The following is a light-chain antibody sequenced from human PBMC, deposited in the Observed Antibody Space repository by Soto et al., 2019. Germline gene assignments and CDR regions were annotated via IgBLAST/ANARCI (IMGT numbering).Light chain of an antibody. J-gene: IGKJ4*01. CDR2: GAS. Sequence: ETVMTQSPATLSLSPGERATLSCRASESVSNNLAWYQQKPGQAPRLLIYGASTGATGAPARFSGSGSGTEFTLTISSLQSEDFALYYCQQYDHWPLTFGGGTKADIK. CDR3: QQYDHWPLT. CDR1: ESVSNN. V-gene: IGKV3-15*01.